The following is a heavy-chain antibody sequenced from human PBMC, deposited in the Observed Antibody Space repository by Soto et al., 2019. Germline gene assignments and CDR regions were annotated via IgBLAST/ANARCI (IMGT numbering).Heavy chain of an antibody. Sequence: QVQLVESGGGVVQPGRSLRLSCAASGFTFSSYAMHWVRQAPGKGLEWVAVISYDGSNKYYADSVKGRFTISRDNSKITLYLQMISLRAEDTAVYYCARGALTGYGIDVWGQGTTVTVSS. CDR3: ARGALTGYGIDV. CDR1: GFTFSSYA. D-gene: IGHD7-27*01. J-gene: IGHJ6*02. CDR2: ISYDGSNK. V-gene: IGHV3-30-3*01.